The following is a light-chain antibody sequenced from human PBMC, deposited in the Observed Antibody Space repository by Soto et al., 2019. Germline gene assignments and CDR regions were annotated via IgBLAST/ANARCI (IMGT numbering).Light chain of an antibody. Sequence: DIVMTQSPFSLPVITGEPASISCWSSQSLLDSNGNNHLNWYLQKPVQSPQVLIYLGSNRASGVPVRFSGSGSGTDCTLKISRVEAEDDGVYYCMQALQTPLTFGQGTRLEIK. CDR1: QSLLDSNGNNH. V-gene: IGKV2-28*01. J-gene: IGKJ5*01. CDR3: MQALQTPLT. CDR2: LGS.